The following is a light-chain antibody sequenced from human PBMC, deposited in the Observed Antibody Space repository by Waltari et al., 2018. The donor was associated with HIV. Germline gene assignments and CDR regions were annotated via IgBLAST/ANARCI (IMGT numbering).Light chain of an antibody. V-gene: IGLV1-47*01. J-gene: IGLJ3*02. CDR1: TPNIGSNY. CDR3: AAWDNSLGAWL. Sequence: QSVLTQPPSASGTPGQTVTISCSGSTPNIGSNYVYWFQQFPGTAPRLLIYKNDQRPSGVPDRFSCSKSGTSASLAIIWLRSEDEADYYCAAWDNSLGAWLFGGGAKLTVL. CDR2: KND.